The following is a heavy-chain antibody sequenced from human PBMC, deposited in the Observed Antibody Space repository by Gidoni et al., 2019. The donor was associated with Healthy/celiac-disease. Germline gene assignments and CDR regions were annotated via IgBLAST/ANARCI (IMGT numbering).Heavy chain of an antibody. D-gene: IGHD3-10*01. J-gene: IGHJ6*03. CDR3: ARCPTFSDGGYYYYMDV. CDR1: GGPISSSSYY. Sequence: QLQLQEPGPGLVNPSETLSLTCTVSGGPISSSSYYWGWIRQPPGKGLEWIGSTYYRWSTYYHPSLKSRVTISVDTSKNQFSLKLSSVTAADTAVYYCARCPTFSDGGYYYYMDVWGKGTTVTVSS. CDR2: TYYRWST. V-gene: IGHV4-39*01.